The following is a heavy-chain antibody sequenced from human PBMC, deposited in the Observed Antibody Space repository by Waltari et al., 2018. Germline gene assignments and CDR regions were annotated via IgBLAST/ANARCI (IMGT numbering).Heavy chain of an antibody. CDR3: ARHLRESLYYYYMDV. J-gene: IGHJ6*03. CDR2: IYYSGST. CDR1: GGSISSSSYY. V-gene: IGHV4-39*01. Sequence: QLQLQESGPGLVKPSETLSLTCTVSGGSISSSSYYWGWIRQPPGKGLEWIGSIYYSGSTYDNPSLKSGVTISVDTSKHQFSLKLSSVTAADTAVYYCARHLRESLYYYYMDVWGKGTTVTVSS.